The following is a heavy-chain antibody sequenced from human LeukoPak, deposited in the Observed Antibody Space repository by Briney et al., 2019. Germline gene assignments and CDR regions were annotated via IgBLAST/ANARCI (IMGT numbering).Heavy chain of an antibody. CDR1: GFTFSSYA. D-gene: IGHD3-22*01. CDR2: ISGSGGST. CDR3: AKDQFHYYDSSGYSLGSDY. V-gene: IGHV3-23*01. Sequence: GGSLRLSCAASGFTFSSYAMSWVRQAPGKGLEWVSAISGSGGSTYYADSVKGRFTISRDNSKNTLYLQMNSLRPEDTAVYYCAKDQFHYYDSSGYSLGSDYWGPGTLVTVSS. J-gene: IGHJ4*02.